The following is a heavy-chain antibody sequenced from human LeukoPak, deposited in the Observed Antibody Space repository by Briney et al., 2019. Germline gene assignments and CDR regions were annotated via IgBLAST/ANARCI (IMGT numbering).Heavy chain of an antibody. CDR2: IYTSGST. Sequence: PSQTLSLTCTVSGGSISSGSYYWSWIRQPAGKGLEWIGRIYTSGSTNYNPSLKSRVTISVDTSKNQFSLKLSSVTAADTAVYYCAREGRTGYSSYFDYWGQGTLVTVSS. CDR3: AREGRTGYSSYFDY. V-gene: IGHV4-61*02. CDR1: GGSISSGSYY. D-gene: IGHD6-19*01. J-gene: IGHJ4*02.